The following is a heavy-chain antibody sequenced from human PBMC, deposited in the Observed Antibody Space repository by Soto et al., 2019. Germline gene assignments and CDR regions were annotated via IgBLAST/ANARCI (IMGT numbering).Heavy chain of an antibody. CDR2: ISSSSSYI. CDR1: GFTFSSYS. J-gene: IGHJ6*02. Sequence: GGSLRLSCAASGFTFSSYSMNWVRQAPGKGLEWVSSISSSSSYIYYADSVKGRFTISRDNAKNSLYLQMNSLRAEDTAVYYCARAKSGYGQWLMGYYGMDVWGQGTTVTVSS. D-gene: IGHD5-12*01. CDR3: ARAKSGYGQWLMGYYGMDV. V-gene: IGHV3-21*01.